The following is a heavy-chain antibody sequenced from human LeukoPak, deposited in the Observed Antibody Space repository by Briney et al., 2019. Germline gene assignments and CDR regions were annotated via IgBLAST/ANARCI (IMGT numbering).Heavy chain of an antibody. J-gene: IGHJ5*02. Sequence: GGSLRLSCAASGFTFSSYGMHWVRQAPGKGLEWVAVISYDGSNKYYADSVKGRFTISRDNSKNTLYLQMNSLRAEDTAVYYCAREGRIAAAGTYLNWFDPWGQGTLVTVSS. D-gene: IGHD6-13*01. CDR3: AREGRIAAAGTYLNWFDP. CDR1: GFTFSSYG. CDR2: ISYDGSNK. V-gene: IGHV3-30*19.